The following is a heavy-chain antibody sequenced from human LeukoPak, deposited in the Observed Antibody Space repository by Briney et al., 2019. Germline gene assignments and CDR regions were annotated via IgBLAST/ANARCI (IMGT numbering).Heavy chain of an antibody. D-gene: IGHD2-15*01. CDR3: AKDYGSGGSRVFLAFDY. V-gene: IGHV3-23*01. CDR2: ISGSGGST. CDR1: GFTFNSYA. Sequence: GGSLRLSCAASGFTFNSYAMSWVRQAPGKGLEWVSAISGSGGSTYYADSVKGRFTISRDNSENTLYLQMNSLRAEDTAVYYSAKDYGSGGSRVFLAFDYWGQGTLVTVSS. J-gene: IGHJ4*02.